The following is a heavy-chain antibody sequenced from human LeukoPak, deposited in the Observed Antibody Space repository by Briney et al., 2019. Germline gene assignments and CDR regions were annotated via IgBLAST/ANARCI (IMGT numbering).Heavy chain of an antibody. V-gene: IGHV4-34*01. CDR3: ARGITMARGVENWFDP. D-gene: IGHD3-10*01. Sequence: PSETLSLTCAVYGGSFSGYYWSWIRQPPGKGLEWIGEINHSGSTNYNPSLKSRVTISVDTSKNQFSLKLSSVTAADTAVYYCARGITMARGVENWFDPWGQGTLVTVSS. CDR1: GGSFSGYY. CDR2: INHSGST. J-gene: IGHJ5*02.